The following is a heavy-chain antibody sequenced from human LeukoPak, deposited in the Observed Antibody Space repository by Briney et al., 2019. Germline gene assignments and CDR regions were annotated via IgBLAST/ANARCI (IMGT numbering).Heavy chain of an antibody. J-gene: IGHJ6*04. CDR3: ARDRIVVVPAAIDYYYYGMDV. CDR1: GGSISSSNW. V-gene: IGHV4-4*02. Sequence: SETLSLTCAVSGGSISSSNWWSWVRQPPGKGLEWIGEIYHSGSTNYNPSLKSRVTISVDKSKNQFSLKLSSVTAADTAVYYCARDRIVVVPAAIDYYYYGMDVWGKGTTVTVSS. D-gene: IGHD2-2*02. CDR2: IYHSGST.